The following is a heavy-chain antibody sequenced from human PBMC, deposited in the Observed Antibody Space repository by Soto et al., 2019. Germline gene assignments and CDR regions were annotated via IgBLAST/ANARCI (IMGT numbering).Heavy chain of an antibody. V-gene: IGHV3-23*01. D-gene: IGHD4-17*01. Sequence: EVQLLESGGGLVQPGGSLRLSCAASGFTFSSSAMSWVRQGPGKGLEWVSAISGSGGRTYYTDSVKGRFTVARDNAXTXVYLQMNSLRAEDTVVYYCAREDHCAAVTSEPHFDYWGQGTLVTVSS. J-gene: IGHJ4*02. CDR3: AREDHCAAVTSEPHFDY. CDR1: GFTFSSSA. CDR2: ISGSGGRT.